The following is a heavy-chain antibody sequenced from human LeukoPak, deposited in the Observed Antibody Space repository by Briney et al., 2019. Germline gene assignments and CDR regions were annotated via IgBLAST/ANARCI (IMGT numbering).Heavy chain of an antibody. D-gene: IGHD6-13*01. Sequence: SVKVSCKASGGTFSSYAISWVRQAPGQGLEWMEGIIPIFGTANYAQKFQGRVTITADESTSTAYMELSSLRSEDTAVYYCARGGGIAAAGDNNWFDPWGQGTLVTVSS. CDR2: IIPIFGTA. V-gene: IGHV1-69*13. CDR1: GGTFSSYA. J-gene: IGHJ5*02. CDR3: ARGGGIAAAGDNNWFDP.